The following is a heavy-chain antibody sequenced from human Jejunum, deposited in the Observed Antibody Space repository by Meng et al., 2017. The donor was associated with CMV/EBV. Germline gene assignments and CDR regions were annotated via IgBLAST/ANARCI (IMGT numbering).Heavy chain of an antibody. CDR1: TYG. J-gene: IGHJ6*02. D-gene: IGHD4-17*01. CDR2: ISGYNGKA. Sequence: TYGINWVRQAPGQGLEWMGWISGYNGKAKYVQKFQGRVTMTTDTCTSTAYMELRSLRSDDTAVYYCARLYGDYNNNYYYGMDVWGQGTTVTVSS. V-gene: IGHV1-18*01. CDR3: ARLYGDYNNNYYYGMDV.